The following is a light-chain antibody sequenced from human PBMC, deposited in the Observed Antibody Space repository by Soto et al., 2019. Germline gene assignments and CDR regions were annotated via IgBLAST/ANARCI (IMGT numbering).Light chain of an antibody. V-gene: IGLV2-11*01. J-gene: IGLJ1*01. Sequence: QSALTQPRSVSGSPGQSVTISCPGNSSDVGTYNYVSWYQQHPGKAPKVVIYDVSQRPSGVPDRFSGSKSGNTASLSISGLQGEDEADYYCCSYAGRSAYFVFGTGTKVTVL. CDR1: SSDVGTYNY. CDR3: CSYAGRSAYFV. CDR2: DVS.